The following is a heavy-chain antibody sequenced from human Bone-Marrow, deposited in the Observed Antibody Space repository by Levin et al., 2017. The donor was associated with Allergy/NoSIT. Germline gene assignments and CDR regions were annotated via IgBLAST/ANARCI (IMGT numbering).Heavy chain of an antibody. CDR3: ARDPDYYDRAFDI. V-gene: IGHV1-2*02. J-gene: IGHJ3*02. CDR2: INPNSGGT. CDR1: GYTFTDYY. D-gene: IGHD3-22*01. Sequence: GESLKISCKASGYTFTDYYMNWVRQAPGQGLEWMGWINPNSGGTNYAQKFQGRVTMTRDTSISTDYMELSGLRSDDTDVYYCARDPDYYDRAFDIWGQGTMVTVSS.